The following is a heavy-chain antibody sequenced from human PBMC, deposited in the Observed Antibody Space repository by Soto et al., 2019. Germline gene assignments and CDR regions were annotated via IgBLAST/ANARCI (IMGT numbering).Heavy chain of an antibody. D-gene: IGHD3-10*01. CDR3: ARVYYYGSWSFHPYYYYYMDV. Sequence: QVQLVQSGAEVKKPGASVKVSCKASGYTFTSYGISWVRQDPGQGLEWMGWISAYNGNTNYAQKLQGRVTMTTDTSTSTAYMELRSLRSDDSAVYYCARVYYYGSWSFHPYYYYYMDVWGKGTTVTVSS. CDR1: GYTFTSYG. V-gene: IGHV1-18*01. J-gene: IGHJ6*03. CDR2: ISAYNGNT.